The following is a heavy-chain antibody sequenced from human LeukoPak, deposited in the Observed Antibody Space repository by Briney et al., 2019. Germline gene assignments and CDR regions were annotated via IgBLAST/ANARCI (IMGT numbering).Heavy chain of an antibody. V-gene: IGHV4-59*01. CDR3: ARLGDSSSSNYFDS. CDR1: GGSISGYY. D-gene: IGHD6-13*01. J-gene: IGHJ4*02. Sequence: SETLSLTCTVSGGSISGYYWSWIRQPPGKGLECIGYIYYSGSTNYNPSLKSRVTMSVDTSKNQFSLKLTSVTAADTAVYYCARLGDSSSSNYFDSRGQGTLVTVSS. CDR2: IYYSGST.